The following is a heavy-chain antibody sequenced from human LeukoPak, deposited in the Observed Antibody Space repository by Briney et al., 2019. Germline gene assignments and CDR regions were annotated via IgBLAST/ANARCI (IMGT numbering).Heavy chain of an antibody. V-gene: IGHV3-7*01. J-gene: IGHJ4*02. CDR1: GFTYRNYW. CDR3: ALNMIGGQIFDF. D-gene: IGHD3-16*01. CDR2: IKRGGSEK. Sequence: GGSLRLSCAASGFTYRNYWMSWVRQAPGEGLEGVGDIKRGGSEKHYVDSVKGRFTISRDDAKNSLYLQMNSLKTEDTAVYYCALNMIGGQIFDFWGQGTLVTVSS.